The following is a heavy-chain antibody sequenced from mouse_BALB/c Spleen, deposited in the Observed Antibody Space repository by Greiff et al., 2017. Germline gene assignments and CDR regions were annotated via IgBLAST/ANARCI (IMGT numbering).Heavy chain of an antibody. CDR2: IWSGGST. Sequence: VQLQQSGPGLVQPSQSLSITCTVSGFSLTSYGVHWVRQSPGKGLEWLGVIWSGGSTDYNAAFISRLSISKDNSKSQVFFKMNSLQADDTAIYYCARNGELGRIAYWGQGTLVTVSA. CDR3: ARNGELGRIAY. D-gene: IGHD4-1*01. CDR1: GFSLTSYG. V-gene: IGHV2-4-1*01. J-gene: IGHJ3*01.